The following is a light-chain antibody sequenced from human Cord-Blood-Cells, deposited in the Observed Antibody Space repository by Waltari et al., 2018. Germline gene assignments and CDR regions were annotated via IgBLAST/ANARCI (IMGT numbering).Light chain of an antibody. V-gene: IGLV2-23*01. CDR1: SSDVGSYNL. CDR2: EGS. Sequence: QSALTQPASVSRSPGQSITISCTGTSSDVGSYNLVSWYQQHPGKAPKLLIYEGSKRPSGVSNRFSGSKSGNTASLTSSGLQAEDEADYYCCSYAGSSTLVFGGGTKLTVL. CDR3: CSYAGSSTLV. J-gene: IGLJ3*02.